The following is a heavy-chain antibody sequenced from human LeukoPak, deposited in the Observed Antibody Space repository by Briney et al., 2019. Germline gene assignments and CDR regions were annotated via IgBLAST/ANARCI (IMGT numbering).Heavy chain of an antibody. CDR1: GGSFSGYY. CDR2: VTDSGST. CDR3: ARGPYYYGSGSRDYYYMDV. V-gene: IGHV4-34*01. D-gene: IGHD3-10*01. J-gene: IGHJ6*03. Sequence: SETLSLTCAVYGGSFSGYYWSWIRQPPGKGLEWIGEVTDSGSTNYNPSLKSRVTISVDTSKSQFSLELSSVTAADTAVYYCARGPYYYGSGSRDYYYMDVWGKGTTVTVSS.